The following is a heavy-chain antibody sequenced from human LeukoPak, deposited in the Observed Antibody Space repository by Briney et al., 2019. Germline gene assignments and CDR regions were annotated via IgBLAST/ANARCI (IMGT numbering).Heavy chain of an antibody. Sequence: SVTVSCTASGGTFSSYAFSWVRQAPGQGLEWMGGVILIYGTANYAQKFQGRVTITTDESTSTGYLELSSLRSKDTAVYYCARVRAVLATTNYYYMDVWGKGTTVTVSS. V-gene: IGHV1-69*05. CDR3: ARVRAVLATTNYYYMDV. J-gene: IGHJ6*03. D-gene: IGHD2-15*01. CDR2: VILIYGTA. CDR1: GGTFSSYA.